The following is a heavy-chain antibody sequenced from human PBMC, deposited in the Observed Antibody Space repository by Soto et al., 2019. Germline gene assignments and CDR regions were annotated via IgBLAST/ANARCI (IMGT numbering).Heavy chain of an antibody. CDR2: IGTAGDT. CDR3: ARSYSGSSLVDY. CDR1: GFTFSSYD. V-gene: IGHV3-13*01. Sequence: EVQLVESGGGLVQPGGSLRLSCAASGFTFSSYDMHWVRQATGKGLEWVSAIGTAGDTYYPGSVKGRFTISRENAKNSLYLRMNGLRAEDTAVYYCARSYSGSSLVDYWGQGTLVTVSS. D-gene: IGHD1-26*01. J-gene: IGHJ4*02.